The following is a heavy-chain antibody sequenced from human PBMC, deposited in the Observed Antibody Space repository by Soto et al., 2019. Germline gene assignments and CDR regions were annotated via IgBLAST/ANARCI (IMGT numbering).Heavy chain of an antibody. CDR3: AKDLGSGSYLFDAFDI. Sequence: QGQLVESGGGVVQPGRSLRLSCAASGFTFSNYGMHWVRQAPGKGLEWVAVISYDGSNKYYADSVKGRFTISRDNSKNTLYLQMNSLSAEDTAVYYCAKDLGSGSYLFDAFDIWGQGTMVTVSS. CDR2: ISYDGSNK. J-gene: IGHJ3*02. CDR1: GFTFSNYG. D-gene: IGHD1-26*01. V-gene: IGHV3-30*18.